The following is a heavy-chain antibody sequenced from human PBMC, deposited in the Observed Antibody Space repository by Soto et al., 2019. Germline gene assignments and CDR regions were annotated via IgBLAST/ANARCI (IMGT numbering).Heavy chain of an antibody. Sequence: EVQLVESGGGLVQRGGSLRLSCAASGFSVSSNYMSWVRQAPGKGLEWVSVIYDGGSTYYADSVKGRFTISRDNFKNTLYLQMNSLRVEDTAVYYCEGTNLEAFDIWGQGTTVTVS. CDR2: IYDGGST. V-gene: IGHV3-66*01. D-gene: IGHD2-8*01. CDR1: GFSVSSNY. J-gene: IGHJ3*02. CDR3: EGTNLEAFDI.